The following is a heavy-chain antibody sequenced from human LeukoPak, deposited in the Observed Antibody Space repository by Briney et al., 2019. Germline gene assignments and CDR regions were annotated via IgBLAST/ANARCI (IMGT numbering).Heavy chain of an antibody. D-gene: IGHD1-1*01. CDR2: ISKSGSTI. V-gene: IGHV3-48*04. CDR3: ARENWNSDY. CDR1: GFSFSGYS. Sequence: PGGSLRLSCAASGFSFSGYSMNWVRQAPGKGLEWVSFISKSGSTIYYADSVKGRFTISRDNAKNSLYLQMNSLRAEDTAVYYCARENWNSDYWGQGTLVTVSS. J-gene: IGHJ4*02.